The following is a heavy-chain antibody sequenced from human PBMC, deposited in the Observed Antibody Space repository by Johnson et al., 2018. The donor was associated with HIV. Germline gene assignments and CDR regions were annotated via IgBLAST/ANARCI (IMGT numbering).Heavy chain of an antibody. CDR1: GFTFSSYG. J-gene: IGHJ3*02. D-gene: IGHD3-10*01. Sequence: QVQLVESGGGVVQPGGSLRLSCAASGFTFSSYGMHWVRQAPGKGLEWVAFIRYDGSNKYYADSVKGRFTISRDNSKNTLYLQMNSLRVEDTAVYYCAKDPRADYAFDIWGQGTMVTVSS. CDR3: AKDPRADYAFDI. V-gene: IGHV3-30*02. CDR2: IRYDGSNK.